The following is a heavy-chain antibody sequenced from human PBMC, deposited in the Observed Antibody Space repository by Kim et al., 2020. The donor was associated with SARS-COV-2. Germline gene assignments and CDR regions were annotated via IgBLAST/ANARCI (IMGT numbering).Heavy chain of an antibody. V-gene: IGHV1-24*01. CDR2: FDPEDGET. CDR3: ATQLLWFGAPAEYFQH. D-gene: IGHD3-10*01. CDR1: GYTLTELS. J-gene: IGHJ1*01. Sequence: ASVKVSCKVSGYTLTELSMHWVRQAPGKWLEWMGGFDPEDGETIYAQKFQGRVTMTEDTSTDTAYMELSSLRSEDTSVYYCATQLLWFGAPAEYFQHWGQGTLVTVSS.